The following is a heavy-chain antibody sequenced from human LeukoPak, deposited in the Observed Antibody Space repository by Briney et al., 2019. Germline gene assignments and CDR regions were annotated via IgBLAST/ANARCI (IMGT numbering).Heavy chain of an antibody. Sequence: GRSLRLSCAPSGFTFSRHGMHWVRQAPGKGLEWVAIISNDGSRKYYAHSVEGRFTISRDNSKNTLYVQVNSLGTEDTAAYYCAKGSYYDSSGSFYFDYWGQGTLVTVSS. CDR1: GFTFSRHG. CDR3: AKGSYYDSSGSFYFDY. CDR2: ISNDGSRK. V-gene: IGHV3-30*18. J-gene: IGHJ4*02. D-gene: IGHD3-22*01.